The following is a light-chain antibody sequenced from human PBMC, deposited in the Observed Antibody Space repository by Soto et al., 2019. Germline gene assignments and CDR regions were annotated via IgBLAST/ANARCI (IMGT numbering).Light chain of an antibody. J-gene: IGKJ1*01. CDR3: QQYYSTPPT. V-gene: IGKV4-1*01. Sequence: DIVMTQSPDSLAVSLGERATINCKSSQSVLYSSNNKNYLAWYQQKPGQPPKLLIYWASTREAGVPDRISGSGSGTDYTLTNSSLQAENVAVYYCQQYYSTPPTFCQGTKVEI. CDR1: QSVLYSSNNKNY. CDR2: WAS.